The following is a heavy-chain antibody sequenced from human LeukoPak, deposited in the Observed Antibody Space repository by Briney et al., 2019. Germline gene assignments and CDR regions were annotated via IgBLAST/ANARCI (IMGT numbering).Heavy chain of an antibody. Sequence: GGSLRLSCAASGFTFSSYAMSWVRQAPGKRPEWVANMNIDGSEKYYADSVKGRFSISRDNARNSVYLQMASLRVEDTAVYYCARDPVEWELLPDYWGQGTLVTVSS. CDR1: GFTFSSYA. CDR2: MNIDGSEK. V-gene: IGHV3-7*01. J-gene: IGHJ4*02. CDR3: ARDPVEWELLPDY. D-gene: IGHD1-26*01.